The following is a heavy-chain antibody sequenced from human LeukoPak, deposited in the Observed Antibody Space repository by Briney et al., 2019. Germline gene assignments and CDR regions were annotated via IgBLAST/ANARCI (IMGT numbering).Heavy chain of an antibody. CDR2: IYPGDSDT. CDR3: ARQLAHDAFDI. J-gene: IGHJ3*02. V-gene: IGHV5-51*01. CDR1: GYSFTSNW. Sequence: GESLKISCKGSGYSFTSNWIGWVRQMPGKGLEWMGIIYPGDSDTKYSPSFQGQVTISADKSISTAYLQWSSLKASDTAMYYCARQLAHDAFDIWGQGTMVTVSS. D-gene: IGHD6-6*01.